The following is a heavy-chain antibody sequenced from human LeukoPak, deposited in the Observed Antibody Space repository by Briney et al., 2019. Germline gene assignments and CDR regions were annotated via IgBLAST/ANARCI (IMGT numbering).Heavy chain of an antibody. CDR2: IIPIFGTA. D-gene: IGHD2-15*01. CDR3: ARKGYCSGGSCYLPRAFDI. J-gene: IGHJ3*02. CDR1: GYTFTSYG. V-gene: IGHV1-69*13. Sequence: SVKVSCKASGYTFTSYGISWVRQAPGQGLEWMGGIIPIFGTANYAQKFQGRVTITADESTSTAYMELSSLRSEDTAVYYCARKGYCSGGSCYLPRAFDIWGQGTMVTVSS.